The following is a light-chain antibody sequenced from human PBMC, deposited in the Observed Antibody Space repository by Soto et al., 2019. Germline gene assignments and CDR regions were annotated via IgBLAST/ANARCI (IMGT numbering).Light chain of an antibody. J-gene: IGKJ4*02. CDR3: QQRSNWPLLT. V-gene: IGKV3-11*01. Sequence: EIVLTQSPATLSLSPGERATVSCRSSQSVSSYLAWYQQKPGQAPRLLIYDASNRATGIPARFSGSGSGTDFTLTISSPEPEDFAVYYCQQRSNWPLLTFGGGTKVDIK. CDR1: QSVSSY. CDR2: DAS.